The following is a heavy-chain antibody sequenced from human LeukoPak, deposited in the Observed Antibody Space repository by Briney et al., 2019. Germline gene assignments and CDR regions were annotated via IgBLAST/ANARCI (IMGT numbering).Heavy chain of an antibody. CDR2: ISGYNGNA. CDR3: ARDKGRWGGRYFPNWFGP. Sequence: ASVKVSCKASGYTFTSYGISWVRQAPGQGLEWMGWISGYNGNATYAQKVQGRVTTTTDTSTSTAYMELRSLRSDDTAVYYCARDKGRWGGRYFPNWFGPWGPGTHVTVSS. CDR1: GYTFTSYG. V-gene: IGHV1-18*01. J-gene: IGHJ5*02. D-gene: IGHD2/OR15-2a*01.